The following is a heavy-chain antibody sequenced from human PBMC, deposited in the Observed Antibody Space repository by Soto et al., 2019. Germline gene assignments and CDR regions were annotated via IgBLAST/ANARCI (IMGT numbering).Heavy chain of an antibody. CDR2: ISYDGSNK. D-gene: IGHD2-21*02. CDR1: GFTFSSYG. V-gene: IGHV3-30*18. Sequence: GGSLSLSCAASGFTFSSYGMHWVRQAPGKGLEWVAVISYDGSNKYYADSVKGRFTISRDNSKNTLYLQMNSLRAEDTAVYYCAKDHYCGGDQKGICAFDIWGQGTMVTVSS. CDR3: AKDHYCGGDQKGICAFDI. J-gene: IGHJ3*02.